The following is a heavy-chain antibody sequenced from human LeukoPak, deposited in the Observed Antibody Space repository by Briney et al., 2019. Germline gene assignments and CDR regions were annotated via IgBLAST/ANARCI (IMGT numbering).Heavy chain of an antibody. J-gene: IGHJ6*04. Sequence: GASVKVSCKASGSTFTSNAMHWVRQAPGQRLEWMGWINAGNGNTKYSQKFQGRVTITRDTSASTAYMELSSLRSEDTAVYYCARGDIVVVPAAISSYYYGMDVWGKGTTVTVSS. CDR3: ARGDIVVVPAAISSYYYGMDV. CDR1: GSTFTSNA. D-gene: IGHD2-2*02. CDR2: INAGNGNT. V-gene: IGHV1-3*01.